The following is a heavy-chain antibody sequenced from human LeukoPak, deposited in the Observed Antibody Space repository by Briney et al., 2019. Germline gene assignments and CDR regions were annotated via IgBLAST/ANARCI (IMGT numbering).Heavy chain of an antibody. J-gene: IGHJ4*02. D-gene: IGHD1-26*01. CDR1: GGTISSGDYY. V-gene: IGHV4-30-4*01. CDR3: ARGVEREDY. CDR2: IYYSGST. Sequence: SETLSLTCTVSGGTISSGDYYWSWLRQPPGKGLEWIGYIYYSGSTYSHPSLKSRVTISVDTSKNQFSLKLSSVTAADTAVYYCARGVEREDYWGQGTLVTVSS.